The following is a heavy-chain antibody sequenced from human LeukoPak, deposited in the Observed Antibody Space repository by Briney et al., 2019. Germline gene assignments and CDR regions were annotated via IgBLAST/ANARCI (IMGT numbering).Heavy chain of an antibody. D-gene: IGHD1-26*01. CDR1: GFTVSSNY. J-gene: IGHJ4*02. CDR3: AKEPGELEYYFDY. CDR2: ISGSGGST. V-gene: IGHV3-23*01. Sequence: GGSLRLSCAASGFTVSSNYMTWVRQAPGKGLEWVSAISGSGGSTYYADSVKGRFTISRDNSKNTLYLQMNSLRAEDTAVYYCAKEPGELEYYFDYWGQGTLVTVSS.